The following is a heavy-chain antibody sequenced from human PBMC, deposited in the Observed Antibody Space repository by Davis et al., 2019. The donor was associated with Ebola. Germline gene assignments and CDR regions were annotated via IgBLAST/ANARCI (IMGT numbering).Heavy chain of an antibody. CDR1: GFVFRNYV. CDR2: LGTSADT. Sequence: PGGSLRLSCAASGFVFRNYVMSWVRQAPGKGLEWVSTLGTSADTYYADSVKGRFTISRDNSKNTLYLQMNSLRAEDTAVYYCAKDRIDFWSGYSPYYYGMDVWGQGTTVTVSS. V-gene: IGHV3-23*01. J-gene: IGHJ6*02. CDR3: AKDRIDFWSGYSPYYYGMDV. D-gene: IGHD3-3*01.